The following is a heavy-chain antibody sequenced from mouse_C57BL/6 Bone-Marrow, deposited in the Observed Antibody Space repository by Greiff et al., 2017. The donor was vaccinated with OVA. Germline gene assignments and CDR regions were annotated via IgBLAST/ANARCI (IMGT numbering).Heavy chain of an antibody. D-gene: IGHD1-1*02. CDR3: GGGGLRWDWSFDV. CDR2: VYPCNGGT. J-gene: IGHJ1*03. V-gene: IGHV1-36*01. CDR1: GFSFTDYY. Sequence: EVQLQQSGPVLVKPGPSVKISCKASGFSFTDYYMHWVKQSPGKSLEWIGLVYPCNGGTSYNQKFKGKATLTVDTSSSTAYMELNSLTSEDSAVDYCGGGGLRWDWSFDVWGTVTTVTVSS.